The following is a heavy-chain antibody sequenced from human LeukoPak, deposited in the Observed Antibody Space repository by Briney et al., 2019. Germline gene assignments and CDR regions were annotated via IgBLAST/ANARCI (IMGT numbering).Heavy chain of an antibody. J-gene: IGHJ6*02. CDR1: GFTFSSYA. CDR2: ISYDGSNK. D-gene: IGHD3-3*01. CDR3: ARGITIFGVALYGMDV. V-gene: IGHV3-30-3*01. Sequence: GRSLRLSCAASGFTFSSYAMHWVRQAPGKGLEWVAVISYDGSNKYCADSVKGRFTISRDNSKNTLYLQMNSLRAEDTAVYYCARGITIFGVALYGMDVWGQGTTVTVSS.